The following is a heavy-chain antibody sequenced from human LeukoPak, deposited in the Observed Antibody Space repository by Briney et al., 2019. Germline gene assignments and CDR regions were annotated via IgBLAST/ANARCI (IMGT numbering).Heavy chain of an antibody. Sequence: SETLSLTCTVSGGSISSYYWSWIRQPPGKGLEWIGYIYYSGSTNYNPSLKSRVTILVDTSKNQFSLKLSSVTAADTAVYYCARDSSSGSNWFDPWGQGTLVTVSS. V-gene: IGHV4-59*01. CDR1: GGSISSYY. CDR2: IYYSGST. D-gene: IGHD3-22*01. J-gene: IGHJ5*02. CDR3: ARDSSSGSNWFDP.